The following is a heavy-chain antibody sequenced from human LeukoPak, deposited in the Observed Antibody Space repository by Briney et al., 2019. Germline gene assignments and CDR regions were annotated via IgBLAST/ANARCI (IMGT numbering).Heavy chain of an antibody. D-gene: IGHD3-3*01. CDR3: ARIAVVIRDRDVIAEFFQE. V-gene: IGHV4-39*01. CDR1: GGSIRSKVHY. CDR2: IYYSGNT. J-gene: IGHJ1*01. Sequence: SETLSLTCSVSGGSIRSKVHYWGWVRQSPGKGLEWIGTIYYSGNTYYNPSLESRLTLSVDTSNNQFSLRLASVTAADTAVYYCARIAVVIRDRDVIAEFFQEWGQGTPVVVSS.